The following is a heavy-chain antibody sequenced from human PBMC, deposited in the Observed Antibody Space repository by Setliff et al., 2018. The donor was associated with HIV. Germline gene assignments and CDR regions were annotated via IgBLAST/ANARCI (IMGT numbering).Heavy chain of an antibody. Sequence: PSETLSLTCTVSGDSFSSNSNHWGWIRQPPGKGLEWIGNIKYGRTTYYNPSLKSRVSISIDTSKSQFSLKLTSVTAADTAVYFCARDPHYFDTSGYYSWFYFDYWGHGTLVTVSS. CDR1: GDSFSSNSNH. D-gene: IGHD3-22*01. CDR3: ARDPHYFDTSGYYSWFYFDY. V-gene: IGHV4-39*07. J-gene: IGHJ4*01. CDR2: IKYGRTT.